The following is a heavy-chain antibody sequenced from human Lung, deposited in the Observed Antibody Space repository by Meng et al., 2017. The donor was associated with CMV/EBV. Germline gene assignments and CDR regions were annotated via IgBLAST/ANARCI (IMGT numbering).Heavy chain of an antibody. CDR2: MNPNNGNT. V-gene: IGHV1-8*03. J-gene: IGHJ6*02. CDR1: GYTFTSYD. Sequence: ASVKVSCKASGYTFTSYDINWVRQATGQGLEWMGWMNPNNGNTGYAQKFQGRVTITRDSSINTAYMGLSSLRSEDTAVFYCAREGVGVCMGARDVWGQGTXVTVSS. CDR3: AREGVGVCMGARDV. D-gene: IGHD1-26*01.